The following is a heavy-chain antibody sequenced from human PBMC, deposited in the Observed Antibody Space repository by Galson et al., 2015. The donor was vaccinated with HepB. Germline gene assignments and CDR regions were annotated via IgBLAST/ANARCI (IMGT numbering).Heavy chain of an antibody. J-gene: IGHJ4*02. CDR1: GGSISSSSYY. Sequence: SETLSLTCTVSGGSISSSSYYWGWIRQPPGKGLEWTGSIYYSGSTYYNPSLKSRVTISVDTSKNQFSLKLSSVTAADTAVYYCARWDSTVPNFDYWGQGTLVTVSS. D-gene: IGHD4-17*01. V-gene: IGHV4-39*01. CDR2: IYYSGST. CDR3: ARWDSTVPNFDY.